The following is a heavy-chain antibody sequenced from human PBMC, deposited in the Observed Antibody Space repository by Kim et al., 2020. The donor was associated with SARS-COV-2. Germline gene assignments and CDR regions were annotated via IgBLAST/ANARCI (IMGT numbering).Heavy chain of an antibody. Sequence: GGSLRLSCAASGFTFSSYSMNWVRQAPGKGLEWVSSISSSSSYIYYADSVKGRFTISRDNAKNSLYLQMNSLRAEDTAVYYCARDGYCSSTSCTKRWDYYYYGMDIWGQGTTVTVSS. CDR3: ARDGYCSSTSCTKRWDYYYYGMDI. J-gene: IGHJ6*02. CDR1: GFTFSSYS. D-gene: IGHD2-2*03. CDR2: ISSSSSYI. V-gene: IGHV3-21*01.